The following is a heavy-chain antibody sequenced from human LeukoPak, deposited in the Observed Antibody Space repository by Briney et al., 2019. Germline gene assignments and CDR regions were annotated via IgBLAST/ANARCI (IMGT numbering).Heavy chain of an antibody. CDR1: GLTVSSNY. CDR2: IYRDGST. V-gene: IGHV3-53*01. J-gene: IGHJ4*02. Sequence: GGALRLSCAASGLTVSSNYMSWVRQGPGKGLEWVSSIYRDGSTYYADSVKGRFTISRDNSKNTVYLQMNSLRAEDTAVYYCAREQGLGHYFDSWGQGTLVTVSS. CDR3: AREQGLGHYFDS. D-gene: IGHD3-10*01.